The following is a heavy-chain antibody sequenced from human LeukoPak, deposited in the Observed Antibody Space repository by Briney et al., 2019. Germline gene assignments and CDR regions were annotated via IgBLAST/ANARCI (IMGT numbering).Heavy chain of an antibody. V-gene: IGHV1-8*01. CDR2: MNPNSGNT. Sequence: EASVKVSCKASGYTFTSYDINWVRQATGQGLVWMGWMNPNSGNTGYAQKFQGRVTMNRNSSITTDYMELSSLRSEDTAVYYCARGKTYYDILTSLTLYYYMDVWGKGTTVTVSS. J-gene: IGHJ6*03. CDR3: ARGKTYYDILTSLTLYYYMDV. D-gene: IGHD3-9*01. CDR1: GYTFTSYD.